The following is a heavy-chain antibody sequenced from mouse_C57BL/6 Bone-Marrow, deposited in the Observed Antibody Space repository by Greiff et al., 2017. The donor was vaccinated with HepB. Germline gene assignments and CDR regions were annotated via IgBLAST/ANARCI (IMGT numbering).Heavy chain of an antibody. D-gene: IGHD1-1*01. Sequence: EVQLQQSGPELVKPGASVKISCKASGYSFTGYYMNWVKQSPEKSLEWIGEINPSTGGTTYNQKFKAKATLTVDKSASTAYMQLKSLTSEDSAVYYCTRRYYYGSSYPFAYWGQGTLVTVSA. J-gene: IGHJ3*01. CDR3: TRRYYYGSSYPFAY. V-gene: IGHV1-42*01. CDR2: INPSTGGT. CDR1: GYSFTGYY.